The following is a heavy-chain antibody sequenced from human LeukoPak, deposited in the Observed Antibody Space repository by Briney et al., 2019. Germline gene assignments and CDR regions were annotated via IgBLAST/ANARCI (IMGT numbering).Heavy chain of an antibody. J-gene: IGHJ4*02. Sequence: PGGSLSLSRAASGFTFSSYAMRWVRQAPGKGLEWVSAISGSGGSTYYADSVKGRFTISRDNSKNTLYLQMNSLRAEDTAVYYCAKVGGYSYGPNDYWGQGTLVTVS. V-gene: IGHV3-23*01. D-gene: IGHD5-18*01. CDR1: GFTFSSYA. CDR2: ISGSGGST. CDR3: AKVGGYSYGPNDY.